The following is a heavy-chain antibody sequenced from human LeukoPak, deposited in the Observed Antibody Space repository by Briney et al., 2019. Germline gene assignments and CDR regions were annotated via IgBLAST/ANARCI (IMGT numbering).Heavy chain of an antibody. CDR2: ISSSSSYI. CDR1: GFTFSSYA. Sequence: GGSLRLSCAASGFTFSSYAISWVRQAPGKGLEWVSSISSSSSYIYYADSVKGRFTISRDNAKNSLYLQMNSLRAEDTAVYYCARDHSYNYRVDTAMADVDYWGQGTLVTVSS. V-gene: IGHV3-21*01. CDR3: ARDHSYNYRVDTAMADVDY. D-gene: IGHD5-18*01. J-gene: IGHJ4*02.